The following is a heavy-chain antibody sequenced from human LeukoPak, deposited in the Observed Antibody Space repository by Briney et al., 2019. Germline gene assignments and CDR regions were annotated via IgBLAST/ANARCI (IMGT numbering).Heavy chain of an antibody. J-gene: IGHJ4*02. CDR2: IYYTGST. D-gene: IGHD1-14*01. V-gene: IGHV4-59*12. CDR1: GGSINTYY. Sequence: SETLSLTCSVSGGSINTYYWSWIRQTPGKGLEWIGFIYYTGSTNYNPSLKSRVTMSVDTSKSQFSLKLTSVTAADTALYYCARGANRLDSWGRGPLVTVSS. CDR3: ARGANRLDS.